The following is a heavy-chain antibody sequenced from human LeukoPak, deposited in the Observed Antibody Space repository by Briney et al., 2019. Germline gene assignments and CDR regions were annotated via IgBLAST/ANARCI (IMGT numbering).Heavy chain of an antibody. CDR3: ARVYQNDFWSGYLDY. V-gene: IGHV4-34*01. D-gene: IGHD3-3*01. CDR1: GGSFSGYY. J-gene: IGHJ4*02. Sequence: TSETLSLTCAVYGGSFSGYYWSWIRQPPGKGLEWIGEINHSGSTNYNPSLKSRVTISVDTSKNQFSLKLSSVTAADTAVYYCARVYQNDFWSGYLDYWGQGTLVTVSS. CDR2: INHSGST.